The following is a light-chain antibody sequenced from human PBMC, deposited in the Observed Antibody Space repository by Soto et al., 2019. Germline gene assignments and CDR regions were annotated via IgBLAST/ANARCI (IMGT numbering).Light chain of an antibody. CDR1: SSNIGAGYD. Sequence: QLVLTQPPSVSGAPGQRVTISCTGSSSNIGAGYDVHWYQQLPGTAPKLLIYGNSNRPSGVPDRFSGSKSGTSASLAITGLQAEDEADYYCQSFDSSLSGFHVVCGGGTKLTVL. J-gene: IGLJ2*01. CDR2: GNS. V-gene: IGLV1-40*01. CDR3: QSFDSSLSGFHVV.